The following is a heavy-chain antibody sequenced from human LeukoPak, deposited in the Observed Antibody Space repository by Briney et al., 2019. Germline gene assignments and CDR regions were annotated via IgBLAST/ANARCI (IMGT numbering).Heavy chain of an antibody. CDR3: ARDGYGYFDAARFDY. V-gene: IGHV3-21*01. D-gene: IGHD3-9*01. J-gene: IGHJ4*02. CDR1: GFTFSSYS. Sequence: GGSLRLSCAASGFTFSSYSMNWVRQAPGKGLEWVSSISSSSSYIYYADSVEGRFTISRDNAKNSLYLQMNSLRAEDTAVYYCARDGYGYFDAARFDYWGQGTLVTVSS. CDR2: ISSSSSYI.